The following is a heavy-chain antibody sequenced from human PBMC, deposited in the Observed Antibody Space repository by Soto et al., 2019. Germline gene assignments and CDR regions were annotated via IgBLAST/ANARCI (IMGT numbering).Heavy chain of an antibody. CDR3: ARRYYDIFGDNGMDV. J-gene: IGHJ6*02. Sequence: SEALSLTCAGYGGSFSGYYWSWIRQPPGKGLEWIGEISRSGRTNYNPSLKSRVTISVDTSKNQFSLKLSSVTAADTAVYYCARRYYDIFGDNGMDVWGQGTTVT. D-gene: IGHD3-9*01. V-gene: IGHV4-34*01. CDR2: ISRSGRT. CDR1: GGSFSGYY.